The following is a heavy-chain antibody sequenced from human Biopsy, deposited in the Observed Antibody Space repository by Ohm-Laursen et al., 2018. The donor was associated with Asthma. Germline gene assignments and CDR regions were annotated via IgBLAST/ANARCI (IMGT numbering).Heavy chain of an antibody. Sequence: SDTLSLTCYVSPGSFSGFFWTWIRPSPGKGLEWIGETNERGVTNNNPSLKSRVIISIDTYWNRVSLKLTSVTAADTAVYYCARGPELDVWGQGTTVTVSS. V-gene: IGHV4-34*01. CDR1: PGSFSGFF. J-gene: IGHJ6*02. CDR3: ARGPELDV. CDR2: TNERGVT.